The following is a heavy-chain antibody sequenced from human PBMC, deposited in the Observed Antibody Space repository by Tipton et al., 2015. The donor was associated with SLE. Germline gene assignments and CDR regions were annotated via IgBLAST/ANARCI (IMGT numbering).Heavy chain of an antibody. CDR1: GGSISRYY. CDR2: IYTGGNT. CDR3: VVCSPSSCSYFDY. Sequence: PGLVKPSETLSLTCTFSGGSISRYYWGWIRQPAGKGLEWIGRIYTGGNTKYNPSLESRVTLSVDASKDQFSLRLTSVTAADTAVYYCVVCSPSSCSYFDYWGQGRLVTVSS. D-gene: IGHD2-2*01. J-gene: IGHJ4*02. V-gene: IGHV4-4*07.